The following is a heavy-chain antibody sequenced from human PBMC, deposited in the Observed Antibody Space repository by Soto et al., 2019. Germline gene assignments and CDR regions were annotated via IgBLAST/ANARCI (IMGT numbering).Heavy chain of an antibody. J-gene: IGHJ6*03. V-gene: IGHV4-34*01. CDR2: INHSGST. CDR1: GGSFSGYY. D-gene: IGHD3-3*01. Sequence: SETLSLTCAVYGGSFSGYYLSWIRQPPGKGLEWIGEINHSGSTNYNPSLKSRVTISVDTSKNQFSLKLSSVTAADTAVYYCARGRRFNTIFGVVPYYYYMDVWGKGTTVTVSS. CDR3: ARGRRFNTIFGVVPYYYYMDV.